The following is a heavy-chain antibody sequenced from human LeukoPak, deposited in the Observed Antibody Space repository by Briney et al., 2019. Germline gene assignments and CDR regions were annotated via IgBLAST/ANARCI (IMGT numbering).Heavy chain of an antibody. J-gene: IGHJ3*02. CDR3: ATSRVVGATEDAFDI. D-gene: IGHD1-26*01. Sequence: PSETLSLTCAVYGGSSSGYYWSWIRQPPGKGLEWIGEINHSGSTNYNPSLKSRVTISVDTSKNQFSLKLSSVTAADTAVYYCATSRVVGATEDAFDIWGQGTMVTVSS. CDR1: GGSSSGYY. V-gene: IGHV4-34*01. CDR2: INHSGST.